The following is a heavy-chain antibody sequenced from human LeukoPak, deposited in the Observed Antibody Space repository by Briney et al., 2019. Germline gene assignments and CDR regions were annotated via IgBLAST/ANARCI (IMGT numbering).Heavy chain of an antibody. D-gene: IGHD3-22*01. Sequence: GGSLRLSCAASGFTFSSYSMNWVRQAPGKGLEWVSSISSSSSYIYYADSVKGRFTISRDNAKNSLYLQMSSLRAEDTAVYYCARDVRMDYYDSSGHFDYWGQGTLVTVSS. V-gene: IGHV3-21*01. CDR1: GFTFSSYS. CDR2: ISSSSSYI. CDR3: ARDVRMDYYDSSGHFDY. J-gene: IGHJ4*02.